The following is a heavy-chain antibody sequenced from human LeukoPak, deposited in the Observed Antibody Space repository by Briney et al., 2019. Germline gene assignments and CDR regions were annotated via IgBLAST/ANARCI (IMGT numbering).Heavy chain of an antibody. CDR2: VKSDGTAT. D-gene: IGHD1-14*01. CDR1: GFTFSSHL. J-gene: IGHJ4*02. V-gene: IGHV3-74*01. CDR3: VRKFATGD. Sequence: GESLRLSCAASGFTFSSHLMHWVRQAQGTGLVWVSSVKSDGTATNYADSVKGRFTISRDNAKNTLYLQMNSLRVEDTAVYYCVRKFATGDWGQGTLVTVSS.